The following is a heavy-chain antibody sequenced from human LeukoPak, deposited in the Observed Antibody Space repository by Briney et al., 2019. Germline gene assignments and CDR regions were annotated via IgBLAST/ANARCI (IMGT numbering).Heavy chain of an antibody. V-gene: IGHV4-4*07. D-gene: IGHD5-24*01. CDR2: IYTSGST. CDR1: GGSISSYY. J-gene: IGHJ4*02. Sequence: PSETLSLTCTVSGGSISSYYCHWIRQPAGKGLERIGRIYTSGSTNYSPSLKSRVTMSVDTSKNQFSLKLSSVTAADTAVYYCARAQSWLGYVFYYWGQGALITVSS. CDR3: ARAQSWLGYVFYY.